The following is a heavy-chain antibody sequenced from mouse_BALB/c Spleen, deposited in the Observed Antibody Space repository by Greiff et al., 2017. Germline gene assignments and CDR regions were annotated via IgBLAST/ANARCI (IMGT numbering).Heavy chain of an antibody. V-gene: IGHV1-12*01. CDR1: GYTFTSYN. D-gene: IGHD1-1*01. CDR2: IYPGNGDT. CDR3: AGPYYGSSFYAMDY. Sequence: QVQLQQPGAELVKPGASVKMSCKASGYTFTSYNMHWVKQTPGQGLEWIGAIYPGNGDTSYNQKFKGKATLTADKSSSTAYMQLSSLTSEDSAVYYWAGPYYGSSFYAMDYWGQGTSVTVSS. J-gene: IGHJ4*01.